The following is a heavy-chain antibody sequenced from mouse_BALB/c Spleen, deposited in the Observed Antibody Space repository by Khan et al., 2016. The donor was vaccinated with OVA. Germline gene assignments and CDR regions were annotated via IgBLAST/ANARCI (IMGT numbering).Heavy chain of an antibody. CDR3: ARDGSRYNYAMDY. CDR2: ISSSGST. D-gene: IGHD2-3*01. V-gene: IGHV3-2*02. J-gene: IGHJ4*01. Sequence: EVELVESGPGLVKPSQSLSLTCTVTGYSITSDYAWNWIRQFPGNKLEWMGYISSSGSTNYKPALKSRISITRDTSKNQFFLQLNSVTTEDTATYNCARDGSRYNYAMDYWGQGTSVTVSS. CDR1: GYSITSDYA.